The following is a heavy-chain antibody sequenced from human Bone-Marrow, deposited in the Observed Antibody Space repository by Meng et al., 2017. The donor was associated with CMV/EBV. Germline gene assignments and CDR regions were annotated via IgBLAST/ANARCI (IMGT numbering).Heavy chain of an antibody. CDR2: ISSSSSYI. Sequence: GESLKISCAASGFTFSSYSMNWVRQAPGKGLEWVSSISSSSSYIYYADSVKGRSTISRDNAKNSLYLQMNSLRAEDTAVYYCARDSDYSSYYYGMDVWGQGTTVTVSS. CDR1: GFTFSSYS. D-gene: IGHD6-13*01. CDR3: ARDSDYSSYYYGMDV. J-gene: IGHJ6*02. V-gene: IGHV3-21*01.